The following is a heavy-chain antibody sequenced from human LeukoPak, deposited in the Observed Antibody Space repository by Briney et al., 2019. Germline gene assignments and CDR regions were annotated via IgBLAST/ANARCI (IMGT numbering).Heavy chain of an antibody. CDR1: GFTFSSYG. CDR2: ISGSGGST. J-gene: IGHJ4*02. V-gene: IGHV3-23*01. D-gene: IGHD2-15*01. Sequence: PGGSLRLSCAASGFTFSSYGMSWVRQAPGKGLEWVSAISGSGGSTYYADSVKGRFTISRDNSKNTLYLQMNSLRAEDTAVYYCAKVGCSGGSCYTFDYWGQGTLVTVSS. CDR3: AKVGCSGGSCYTFDY.